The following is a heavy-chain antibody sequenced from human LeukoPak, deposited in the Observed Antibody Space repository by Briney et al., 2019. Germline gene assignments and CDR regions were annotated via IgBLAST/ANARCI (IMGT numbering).Heavy chain of an antibody. CDR2: IKSNTDGGTK. CDR3: TTGYYDSSGYYINY. Sequence: GGSLRLSCAASGFTFSNAWMSWVRQAPGKGLEWVGRIKSNTDGGTKDYAAPVKGRFAISRDDSKNTLYLQMNSPETEDTAVYYCTTGYYDSSGYYINYWAQGTLVTVSS. D-gene: IGHD3-22*01. V-gene: IGHV3-15*01. J-gene: IGHJ4*02. CDR1: GFTFSNAW.